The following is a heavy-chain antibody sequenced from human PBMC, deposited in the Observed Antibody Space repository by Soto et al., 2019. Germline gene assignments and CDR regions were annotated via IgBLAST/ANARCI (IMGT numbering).Heavy chain of an antibody. CDR1: GYTLTNYW. CDR2: IYPGDSDT. J-gene: IGHJ6*02. Sequence: GESLKISCKGSGYTLTNYWIGWVRQMPGKGPEWMGIIYPGDSDTKYNPSFQGQVTISADKSITATYLQWSSLKASDTAIYYCAASIFYYGMDVWGQGTTVTVSS. CDR3: AASIFYYGMDV. V-gene: IGHV5-51*01.